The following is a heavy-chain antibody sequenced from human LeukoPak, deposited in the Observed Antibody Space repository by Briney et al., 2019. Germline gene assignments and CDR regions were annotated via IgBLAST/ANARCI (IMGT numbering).Heavy chain of an antibody. J-gene: IGHJ4*02. Sequence: SETLSLTCTVSGGSISGHYWSWIRQPAGKGLEWIGRIYSSGSTNYNPSLKSRLTMSVDMSKNQFSLKLSSVTAADTAVYYCAKESSSGRAAYWGQGTLVTVSS. CDR2: IYSSGST. D-gene: IGHD6-19*01. CDR3: AKESSSGRAAY. V-gene: IGHV4-4*07. CDR1: GGSISGHY.